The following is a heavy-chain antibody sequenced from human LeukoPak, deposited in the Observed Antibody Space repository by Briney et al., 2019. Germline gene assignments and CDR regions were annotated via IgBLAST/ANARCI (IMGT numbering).Heavy chain of an antibody. Sequence: SETLSLTCTVSGGSISSYYWSWIRQPPGKGLEWIGYIYYSGTTNYNSYLKSRVTISVDTSKNQFSLKLASVTAADTAVYYCAGGSGLPHFDYWGQGTLVRVSS. CDR2: IYYSGTT. D-gene: IGHD3-10*01. J-gene: IGHJ4*02. CDR3: AGGSGLPHFDY. CDR1: GGSISSYY. V-gene: IGHV4-59*01.